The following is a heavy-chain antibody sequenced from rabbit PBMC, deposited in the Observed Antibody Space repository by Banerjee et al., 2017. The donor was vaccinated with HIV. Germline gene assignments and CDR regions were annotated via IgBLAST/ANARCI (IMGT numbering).Heavy chain of an antibody. D-gene: IGHD8-1*01. CDR2: IEASSDRT. J-gene: IGHJ4*01. Sequence: QEQLEESGGGLVQPEGSLTLTCKASGFSLSSYWIWWVRQAPGKGLEWIACIEASSDRTWYASWAKGRFTISKTSSTTVTLQMTSLTAADTATYFCARDSSDFGYYYFNLWGPGTLVTVS. CDR3: ARDSSDFGYYYFNL. CDR1: GFSLSSYW. V-gene: IGHV1S45*01.